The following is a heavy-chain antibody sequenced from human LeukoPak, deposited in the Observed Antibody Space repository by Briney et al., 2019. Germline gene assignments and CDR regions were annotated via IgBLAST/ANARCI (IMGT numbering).Heavy chain of an antibody. J-gene: IGHJ4*02. CDR3: ARETEALDF. D-gene: IGHD3-3*01. Sequence: GGSLRLSCAASGFTFSSYTINWVGQAAGKGLEWVSYIRSSGDAIYYADSVKGRFTSSRDDARNSLYLQMNSLRDEDTAVYHCARETEALDFWGQGNEVTVSS. V-gene: IGHV3-48*02. CDR1: GFTFSSYT. CDR2: IRSSGDAI.